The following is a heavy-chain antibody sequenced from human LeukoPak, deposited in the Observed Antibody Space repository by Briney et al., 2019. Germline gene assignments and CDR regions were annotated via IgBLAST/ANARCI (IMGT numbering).Heavy chain of an antibody. D-gene: IGHD6-19*01. CDR2: VNPNNGNT. V-gene: IGHV1-8*01. CDR3: TRGGPVAGTHKYFQH. J-gene: IGHJ1*01. CDR1: GYTFTSYD. Sequence: ASVKVSCKASGYTFTSYDINWVRQATGQGLEWMGWVNPNNGNTDYAQKFQDRVTLTRNTSISTAYMELSSLRSEDTAVYYCTRGGPVAGTHKYFQHWGQGTLVTVSS.